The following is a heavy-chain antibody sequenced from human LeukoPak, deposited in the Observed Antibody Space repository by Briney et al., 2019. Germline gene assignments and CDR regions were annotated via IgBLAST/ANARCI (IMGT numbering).Heavy chain of an antibody. V-gene: IGHV4-30-4*08. CDR1: GGSISSGDYY. J-gene: IGHJ5*02. Sequence: SETLSLTCTVSGGSISSGDYYWSWIRQPPGKGLEWIGYIYYSGSTYYNPSLKSRVTISVDTSKNQFSLKLSSVTAADTAVYYCARGYCSGGSCATEWWDNWFDPWGQGTLVTVSS. CDR2: IYYSGST. CDR3: ARGYCSGGSCATEWWDNWFDP. D-gene: IGHD2-15*01.